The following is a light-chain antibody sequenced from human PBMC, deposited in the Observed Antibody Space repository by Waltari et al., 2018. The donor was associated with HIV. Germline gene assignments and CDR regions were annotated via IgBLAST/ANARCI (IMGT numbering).Light chain of an antibody. CDR3: AAWDDSVNGWV. CDR2: TNH. CDR1: TSNIGSNT. J-gene: IGLJ3*02. Sequence: QSVLTQPPSASETPGQRLTISCSGSTSNIGSNTVNWYQRLPGTAPKLLIYTNHRRPSGVPDRFSGSKYGTSASLAISGLQSEDEAHYYCAAWDDSVNGWVFGGGTKLTVL. V-gene: IGLV1-44*01.